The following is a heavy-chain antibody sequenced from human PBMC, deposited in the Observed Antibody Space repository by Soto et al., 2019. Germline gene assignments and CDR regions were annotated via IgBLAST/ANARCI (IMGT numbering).Heavy chain of an antibody. J-gene: IGHJ6*03. CDR2: ISGSGGST. Sequence: GGSLRLSCAASGFTFSSYAMSWVRQAPGKGLEWVSAISGSGGSTYNADSVKGRFTISRDNSKNTLYLQMNSLRAEDTAVYYCAKRDGTYDFWSGYGYMDVWGKGTTVTVSS. CDR1: GFTFSSYA. CDR3: AKRDGTYDFWSGYGYMDV. D-gene: IGHD3-3*01. V-gene: IGHV3-23*01.